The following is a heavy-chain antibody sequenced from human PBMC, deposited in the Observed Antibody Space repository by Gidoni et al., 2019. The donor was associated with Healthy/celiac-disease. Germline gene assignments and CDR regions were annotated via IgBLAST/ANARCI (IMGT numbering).Heavy chain of an antibody. CDR3: ARDTVGGVTPSFDY. V-gene: IGHV3-11*06. Sequence: QVQLVESGGGLVKPGGSLRLSCEASGFTFSDYYMSWIRKAPGKGLEWVSYISSSSSYTNYADAVKGRFTIARDNAKNSLYLQMNSLRAEDTAVYYCARDTVGGVTPSFDYWGQGTLVTVSS. D-gene: IGHD1-26*01. J-gene: IGHJ4*02. CDR2: ISSSSSYT. CDR1: GFTFSDYY.